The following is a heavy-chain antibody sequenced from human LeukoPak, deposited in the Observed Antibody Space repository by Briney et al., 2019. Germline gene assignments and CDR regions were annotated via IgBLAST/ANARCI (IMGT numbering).Heavy chain of an antibody. CDR3: ARAYSSSGRRGYYYYMDV. CDR2: IIPIFGTA. J-gene: IGHJ6*03. D-gene: IGHD6-6*01. Sequence: SSVKVSCKPSGCTFNSSAISLLRQAPGQGLEWMGGIIPIFGTANYARKFQGRVTLTTDQSTSTAYMEQSSLRSEDTAVYYCARAYSSSGRRGYYYYMDVWGKGTTVTVSS. V-gene: IGHV1-69*05. CDR1: GCTFNSSA.